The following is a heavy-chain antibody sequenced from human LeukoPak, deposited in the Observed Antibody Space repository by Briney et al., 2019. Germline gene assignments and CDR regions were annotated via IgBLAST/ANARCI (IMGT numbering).Heavy chain of an antibody. CDR1: GFPFSVSW. J-gene: IGHJ4*02. CDR3: AKDWFATTDY. CDR2: ITTDETT. V-gene: IGHV3-74*01. Sequence: GGSLRLSCAASGFPFSVSWMHWFRQVPGKGLMWVSRITTDETTTYADSVRGRFSISRDNAKNTVYLQMNSLRVEDTAVYYCAKDWFATTDYWGQGILITVSS. D-gene: IGHD1/OR15-1a*01.